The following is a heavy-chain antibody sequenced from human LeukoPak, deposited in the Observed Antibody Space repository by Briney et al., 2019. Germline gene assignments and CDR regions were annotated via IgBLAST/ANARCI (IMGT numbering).Heavy chain of an antibody. Sequence: PGGSLRLSCAASGFTFSNYWMNWVRQAPGKGLEWVSSISSSSSYIYYADSVKGRFTISRDNAKNSLYLQMNSLRAEDTAVYYCARGLRFLEWLPPGYMDYFDYWGQGTLVTVSS. CDR3: ARGLRFLEWLPPGYMDYFDY. CDR2: ISSSSSYI. V-gene: IGHV3-21*01. D-gene: IGHD3-3*01. CDR1: GFTFSNYW. J-gene: IGHJ4*02.